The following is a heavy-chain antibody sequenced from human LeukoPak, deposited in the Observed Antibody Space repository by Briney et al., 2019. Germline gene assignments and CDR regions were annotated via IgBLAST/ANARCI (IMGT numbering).Heavy chain of an antibody. D-gene: IGHD3-10*01. V-gene: IGHV3-21*01. CDR3: ARDLRAMVRGVIHY. J-gene: IGHJ4*02. CDR1: GFTFSSYS. Sequence: GGSLRLSCAASGFTFSSYSMNWVRQAPGKGLEWVSSISSSSSYIYYADSVKGRFTISRDNAKNSLYLQMNSPRAEDTAVYYCARDLRAMVRGVIHYWGQGTLVTVSS. CDR2: ISSSSSYI.